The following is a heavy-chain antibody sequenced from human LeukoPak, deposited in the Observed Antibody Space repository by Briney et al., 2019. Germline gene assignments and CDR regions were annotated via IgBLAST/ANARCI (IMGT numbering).Heavy chain of an antibody. Sequence: GGSLRLSCAASGFTFSSYSMNWVRQAPGKGLEWVALIWSDGSSQYYADSVKGRFTIYRDNSKNTHFLQMNSLRAEDTAVYYCAKDRGSNLYDGFTWFDPWGQGTLVTVSS. J-gene: IGHJ5*02. CDR3: AKDRGSNLYDGFTWFDP. CDR2: IWSDGSSQ. V-gene: IGHV3-33*06. D-gene: IGHD3-16*01. CDR1: GFTFSSYS.